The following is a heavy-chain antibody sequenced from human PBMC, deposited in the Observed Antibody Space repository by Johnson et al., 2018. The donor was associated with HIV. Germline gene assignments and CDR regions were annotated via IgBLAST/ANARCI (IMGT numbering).Heavy chain of an antibody. J-gene: IGHJ3*01. CDR3: AKDGNDILTGQGPDGFDV. V-gene: IGHV3-30*02. CDR2: IRFDTSNI. D-gene: IGHD3-9*01. Sequence: VQLVESGGGVVQPGGSLRLSCAASGFTFSSFGMHWVRQAPGKGLEWVAFIRFDTSNIYYADSVKGRFTISRDNPKNTLNLQLNGLRPEDTALYYCAKDGNDILTGQGPDGFDVWGQGTMVTVSS. CDR1: GFTFSSFG.